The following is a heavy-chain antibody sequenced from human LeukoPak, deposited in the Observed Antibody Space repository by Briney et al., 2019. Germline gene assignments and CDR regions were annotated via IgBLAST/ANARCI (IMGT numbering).Heavy chain of an antibody. CDR1: GLSFSSYE. J-gene: IGHJ4*02. V-gene: IGHV3-48*03. CDR2: ISSRSSSM. D-gene: IGHD6-13*01. CDR3: ARDHPTYTSSDGFDY. Sequence: QAGGSLRLSCAASGLSFSSYEMNWVRQAPGKGLEWVSYISSRSSSMFYADSVKGRFTISRDNAKNSLYLQMNGLRVEDTAVYYCARDHPTYTSSDGFDYWGQGTLVIVSS.